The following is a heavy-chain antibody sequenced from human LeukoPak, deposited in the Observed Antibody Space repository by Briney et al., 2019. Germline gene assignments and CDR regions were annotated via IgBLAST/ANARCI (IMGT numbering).Heavy chain of an antibody. CDR3: ARPAGRLGSIVLPPDY. Sequence: ASVRLSCTASGYTFTYYAMHWVRQAPGQRLEWMGWINTGNGNTKYSQNSQGRVTITRDTSASTGYMELSSLRSEDTAVYYCARPAGRLGSIVLPPDYWGQGTLVTVSS. D-gene: IGHD6-13*01. V-gene: IGHV1-3*04. J-gene: IGHJ4*02. CDR2: INTGNGNT. CDR1: GYTFTYYA.